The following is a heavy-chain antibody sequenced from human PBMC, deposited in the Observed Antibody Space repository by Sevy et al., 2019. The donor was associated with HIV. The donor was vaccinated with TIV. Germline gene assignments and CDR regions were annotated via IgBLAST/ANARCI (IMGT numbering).Heavy chain of an antibody. D-gene: IGHD6-13*01. Sequence: GESLKISCKGSGYSFTSYWISWVRQMPGKGLEWMGRIDPSDSYTNYSPSFQGHVTISADKSISTAYLQWSSLKASYTAMYYCARRGVRENSSHPSNYYYYYYGMDVWGQGTTVTVSS. V-gene: IGHV5-10-1*01. CDR3: ARRGVRENSSHPSNYYYYYYGMDV. CDR2: IDPSDSYT. J-gene: IGHJ6*02. CDR1: GYSFTSYW.